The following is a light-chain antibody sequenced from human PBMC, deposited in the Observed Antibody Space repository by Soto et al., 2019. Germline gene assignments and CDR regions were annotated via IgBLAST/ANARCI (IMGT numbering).Light chain of an antibody. J-gene: IGKJ1*01. Sequence: EIVMTQSPATLSGSPGERATLSCRASQSVSSNLAWYQQKPGQAPWLLIYGASTRATGITARFSGSGSGTEFTLTISTLQSEDFAVYYCQQYKNWPWTFGQGTKVEIK. V-gene: IGKV3-15*01. CDR1: QSVSSN. CDR2: GAS. CDR3: QQYKNWPWT.